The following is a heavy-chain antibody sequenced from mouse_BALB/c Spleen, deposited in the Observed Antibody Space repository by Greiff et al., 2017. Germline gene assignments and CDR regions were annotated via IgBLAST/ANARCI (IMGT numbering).Heavy chain of an antibody. CDR3: ARYYRYPY. V-gene: IGHV3-2*02. D-gene: IGHD2-14*01. J-gene: IGHJ3*01. CDR1: GYSITSDYA. Sequence: DVKLQESGPGLVKPSQSLSLTCTVTGYSITSDYAWNWIRQFPGNKLEWMGYISYSGSTSYNPSLKSRISITRDTSKNQFFLQLNSVTTEDTATYYCARYYRYPYWGQGTLVTVSA. CDR2: ISYSGST.